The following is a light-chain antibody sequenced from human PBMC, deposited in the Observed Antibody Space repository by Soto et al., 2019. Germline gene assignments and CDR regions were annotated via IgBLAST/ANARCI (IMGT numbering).Light chain of an antibody. Sequence: DIQMMQSPSSLSASVGDRVTITCQASQDISNYLNWYQQKPGKAPKLLIYDASNLETGVPSRFSGSGSGTDFAFTISSLQPEDIATHYCQQYDNLHPLTFGGGTKVEIK. J-gene: IGKJ4*01. V-gene: IGKV1-33*01. CDR1: QDISNY. CDR3: QQYDNLHPLT. CDR2: DAS.